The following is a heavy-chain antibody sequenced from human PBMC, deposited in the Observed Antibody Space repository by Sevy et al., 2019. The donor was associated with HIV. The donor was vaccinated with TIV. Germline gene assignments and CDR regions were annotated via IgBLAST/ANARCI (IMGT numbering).Heavy chain of an antibody. Sequence: ASVKVSCKASGGTFSSYAISWVRQAPGQGLEWMGGIIPIFGTANYAQKFQGRVTVTADESTSTAYMELSSLRSEDTAVYYCARDRGAAFDIWGQGTMVTVSS. CDR3: ARDRGAAFDI. J-gene: IGHJ3*02. V-gene: IGHV1-69*13. CDR2: IIPIFGTA. CDR1: GGTFSSYA.